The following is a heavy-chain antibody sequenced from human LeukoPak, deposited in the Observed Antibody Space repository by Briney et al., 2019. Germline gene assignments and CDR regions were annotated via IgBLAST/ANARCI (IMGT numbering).Heavy chain of an antibody. Sequence: GRCLRLSWAASGFTFSSYGMRWVRQAPGKGLERVAFIWYDGSNNYYAASVKGRFTISRDNSKNTLYLQMNSLRAEDTAMYYCAKDSTGEAYYFDYWGQGTLVTVSS. V-gene: IGHV3-30*02. CDR1: GFTFSSYG. D-gene: IGHD1-1*01. CDR3: AKDSTGEAYYFDY. CDR2: IWYDGSNN. J-gene: IGHJ4*02.